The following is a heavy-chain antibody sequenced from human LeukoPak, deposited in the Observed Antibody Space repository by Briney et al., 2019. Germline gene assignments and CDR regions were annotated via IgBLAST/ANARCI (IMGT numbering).Heavy chain of an antibody. V-gene: IGHV4-34*01. CDR1: GGSFSGYY. J-gene: IGHJ4*02. Sequence: PSETLSLTCAVYGGSFSGYYWSWIRQPPGKGLEWIGEINHSGSTNYSPSLKSRVTISVDTSKNQFSLKLSSVTAADTAVYYCARWVYGSGVFDYWGQGTLVTVSS. D-gene: IGHD3-10*01. CDR2: INHSGST. CDR3: ARWVYGSGVFDY.